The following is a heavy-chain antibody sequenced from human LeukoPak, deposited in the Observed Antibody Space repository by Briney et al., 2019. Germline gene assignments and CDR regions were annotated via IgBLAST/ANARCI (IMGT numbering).Heavy chain of an antibody. D-gene: IGHD3-16*02. J-gene: IGHJ5*01. Sequence: SAALSLTCAVSGASISAYYWSWIRPSPGKELTWIGFVHSSGTTKYNPSLNGRVTISVDTSKNQLSLRLNSVTPADTAVYFCARDYPWFDSWGQGTLVTVSS. V-gene: IGHV4-59*01. CDR2: VHSSGTT. CDR1: GASISAYY. CDR3: ARDYPWFDS.